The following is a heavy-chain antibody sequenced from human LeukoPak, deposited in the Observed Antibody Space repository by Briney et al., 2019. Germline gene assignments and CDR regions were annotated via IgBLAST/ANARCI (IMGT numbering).Heavy chain of an antibody. Sequence: PSETLSLTCTVSGYSISSGYYWNWIRQSPSRGLEWLGRRYYRSKWYNDYAVSVKSRITINPDTSKNQFSLQLNSVTPEDTAVYYCARAVYSSGWSLDYWGQGTLVTVSS. CDR1: GYSISSGYY. D-gene: IGHD6-19*01. V-gene: IGHV6-1*01. CDR2: RYYRSKWYN. J-gene: IGHJ4*02. CDR3: ARAVYSSGWSLDY.